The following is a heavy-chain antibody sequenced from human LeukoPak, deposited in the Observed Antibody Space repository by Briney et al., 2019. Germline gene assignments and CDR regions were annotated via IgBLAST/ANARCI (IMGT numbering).Heavy chain of an antibody. CDR1: GFTFSSYC. V-gene: IGHV3-33*08. Sequence: GGSLRLSCAASGFTFSSYCFHWVRQAPGKGLEGVAIIWYDGRNKYYADSVRGRFTISRDNDKNSLYLQMDSLRAEDAAMYYCARHPDAGTTDYWGQGTLVTVSS. CDR2: IWYDGRNK. CDR3: ARHPDAGTTDY. D-gene: IGHD1-14*01. J-gene: IGHJ4*02.